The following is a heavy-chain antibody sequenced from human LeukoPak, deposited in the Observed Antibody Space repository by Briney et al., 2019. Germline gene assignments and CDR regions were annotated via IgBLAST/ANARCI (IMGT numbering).Heavy chain of an antibody. CDR1: RGSISSSSYY. V-gene: IGHV4-39*01. D-gene: IGHD3/OR15-3a*01. CDR3: ARRRLVRDCLTHPGGYFDY. J-gene: IGHJ4*02. Sequence: SETLSLTCNVSRGSISSSSYYWVWIRQPPGKGLEWIGSIYYSGSTYYNPSLKSRVTISLDTSKNQFSLRLSSVTAADTAVYYCARRRLVRDCLTHPGGYFDYWGQGTLVTVSS. CDR2: IYYSGST.